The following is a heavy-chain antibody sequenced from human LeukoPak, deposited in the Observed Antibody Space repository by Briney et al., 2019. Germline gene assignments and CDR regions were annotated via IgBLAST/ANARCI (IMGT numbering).Heavy chain of an antibody. CDR2: ISSSGSTI. J-gene: IGHJ4*02. CDR1: GFTFSSYE. Sequence: PGGSLRLSCAASGFTFSSYEMNWVRQAPGKGLEWVSYISSSGSTIYYADSVKGRFTISRDNAKNSLYLQMNSLRAEDTAVYYCARQVRDFWSGHRGDYFDYWGQGILVTVSS. CDR3: ARQVRDFWSGHRGDYFDY. V-gene: IGHV3-48*03. D-gene: IGHD3-3*01.